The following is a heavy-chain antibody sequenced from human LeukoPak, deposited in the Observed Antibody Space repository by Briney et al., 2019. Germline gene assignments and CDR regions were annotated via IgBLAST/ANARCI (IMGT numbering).Heavy chain of an antibody. CDR2: TKQDGSEK. J-gene: IGHJ4*02. V-gene: IGHV3-7*01. CDR1: GFTFSSYW. CDR3: ARDPMVWAMYSSGWFDY. Sequence: PGGSLRLSCAASGFTFSSYWMNWVRQAPGKGLEWVANTKQDGSEKYYVPSVKGRFTISRDNAKNSLYLQMNSLRVEDTAVYYCARDPMVWAMYSSGWFDYWGQGTLVTVSS. D-gene: IGHD6-19*01.